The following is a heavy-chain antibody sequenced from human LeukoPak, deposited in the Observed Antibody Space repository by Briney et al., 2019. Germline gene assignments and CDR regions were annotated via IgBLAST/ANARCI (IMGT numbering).Heavy chain of an antibody. CDR2: IRYDGSNR. CDR3: AKDREKPSHFDY. Sequence: GGSLRLSCAASGFSFSAYAMHWVRQAPGKGLEWVAFIRYDGSNRYYADSVKGRFTISRDNSKNTLFLQMTSLRVEDTAVYYCAKDREKPSHFDYWGQGTRVTVSS. J-gene: IGHJ4*02. CDR1: GFSFSAYA. V-gene: IGHV3-30*02. D-gene: IGHD1-26*01.